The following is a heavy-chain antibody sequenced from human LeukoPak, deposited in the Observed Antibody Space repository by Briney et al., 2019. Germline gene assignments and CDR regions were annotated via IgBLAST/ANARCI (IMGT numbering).Heavy chain of an antibody. Sequence: PGRSLRLSCAASGFTFSSYGTHWVRQAPGKGLEWVAVISYDGSNKYYADSVKGRFTISRDNSKNTLYLQMNSLRAEDTAVYYCAKDPSYYDILTGYYYYYGMDVWGQGTTVTVSS. CDR3: AKDPSYYDILTGYYYYYGMDV. CDR1: GFTFSSYG. J-gene: IGHJ6*02. CDR2: ISYDGSNK. V-gene: IGHV3-30*18. D-gene: IGHD3-9*01.